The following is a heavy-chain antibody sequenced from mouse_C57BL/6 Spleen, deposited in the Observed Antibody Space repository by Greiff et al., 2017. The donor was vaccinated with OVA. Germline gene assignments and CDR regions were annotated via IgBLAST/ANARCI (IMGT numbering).Heavy chain of an antibody. V-gene: IGHV1-59*01. Sequence: QVQLQQPGAELVRPGTSVKLSCKASGYTFTSYWMHWVKQRPGQGLEWIGVIDPSDSYTNYNQKFKGKATLTVDTSSSTAYMQLSSLTSEDSAVYYCARFDGSSVFDYWGQGTTLTVSS. D-gene: IGHD1-1*01. J-gene: IGHJ2*01. CDR2: IDPSDSYT. CDR3: ARFDGSSVFDY. CDR1: GYTFTSYW.